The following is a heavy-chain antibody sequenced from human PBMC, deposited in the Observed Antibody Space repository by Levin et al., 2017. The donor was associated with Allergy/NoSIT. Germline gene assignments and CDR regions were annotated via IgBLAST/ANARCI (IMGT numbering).Heavy chain of an antibody. CDR3: ARATTLTYYYGSGRGYMDV. CDR2: IYYSGST. Sequence: SQTLSLTCTVSGGSISSYYWSWIRQPPGKGLEWIGYIYYSGSTNYNPSLKSRVTISVDTSKNQFSLKLSSVTAADTAVYYCARATTLTYYYGSGRGYMDVWGKGTTVTVSS. V-gene: IGHV4-59*01. CDR1: GGSISSYY. D-gene: IGHD3-10*01. J-gene: IGHJ6*03.